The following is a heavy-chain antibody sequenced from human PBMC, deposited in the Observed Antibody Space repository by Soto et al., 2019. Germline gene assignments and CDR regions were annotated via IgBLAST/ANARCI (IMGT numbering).Heavy chain of an antibody. D-gene: IGHD1-1*01. CDR2: IVVGSGNT. CDR1: GFSFTSSA. Sequence: SVKVSCKASGFSFTSSAMQLVRQARGQRLEWIGWIVVGSGNTNYAQKFQERVTITRDMSTSTAYMELSSLRSEDTAVYYCAAVSGTGPYYFDYWGQGTLVTVSS. J-gene: IGHJ4*02. V-gene: IGHV1-58*02. CDR3: AAVSGTGPYYFDY.